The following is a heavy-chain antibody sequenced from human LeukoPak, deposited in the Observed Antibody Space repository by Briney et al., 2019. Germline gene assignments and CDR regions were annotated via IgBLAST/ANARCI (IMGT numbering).Heavy chain of an antibody. D-gene: IGHD1-26*01. CDR2: ISYDGSNK. CDR3: ARLGATTDY. Sequence: GGSLRLSCAASGFTFSSYAMHWVRQAPGKGLEWVAVISYDGSNKYYADSVKGRFTISRDNSKNTLYLQMNSLRDEDTAVYYCARLGATTDYWGQGTLVTVSS. J-gene: IGHJ4*02. CDR1: GFTFSSYA. V-gene: IGHV3-30-3*01.